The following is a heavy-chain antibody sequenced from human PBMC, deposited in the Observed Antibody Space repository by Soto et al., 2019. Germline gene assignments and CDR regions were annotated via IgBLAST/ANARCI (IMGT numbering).Heavy chain of an antibody. CDR2: IIPILGIA. CDR3: ASPGGGSFEPEYFQH. J-gene: IGHJ1*01. D-gene: IGHD2-15*01. CDR1: GGTFSSYT. V-gene: IGHV1-69*02. Sequence: QVQLVQSGAEVKKPGSSVKVSCKASGGTFSSYTISWVRQAPGQGLEWMGRIIPILGIANYAQKFQGRVTITADKSTSTAYMELSSLRSEDTAVYYCASPGGGSFEPEYFQHWGQGTLVTVSS.